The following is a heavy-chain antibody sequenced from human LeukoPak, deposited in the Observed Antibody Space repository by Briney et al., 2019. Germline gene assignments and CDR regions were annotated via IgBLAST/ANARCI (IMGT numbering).Heavy chain of an antibody. V-gene: IGHV4-61*01. Sequence: SETLSLTCTVSGDSISSGSYYWGWIRQPPGKGLEWIGDISYSGSTNYNPSLKSRVTILVDTSKNQLSLKLSSLTGADTAVYYCARDYRTQYYYYGMDVWGQGITVTVSS. D-gene: IGHD4-11*01. CDR2: ISYSGST. CDR3: ARDYRTQYYYYGMDV. CDR1: GDSISSGSYY. J-gene: IGHJ6*02.